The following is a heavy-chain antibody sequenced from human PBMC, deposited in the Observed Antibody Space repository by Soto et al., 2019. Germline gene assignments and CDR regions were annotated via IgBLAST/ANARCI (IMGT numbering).Heavy chain of an antibody. D-gene: IGHD3-10*01. V-gene: IGHV1-8*01. CDR1: GYTFTSYD. CDR3: ARGSGAWFGDANWFDP. Sequence: QVQLVQSGAEVKKPGASVKVSCKASGYTFTSYDINWVRQATGQGLEWMGWMNPNSGNTGYAQKFQGRVTMTRNTSISTAYMELSSLRSEDTAVYYCARGSGAWFGDANWFDPWGQGTLVTVSS. CDR2: MNPNSGNT. J-gene: IGHJ5*02.